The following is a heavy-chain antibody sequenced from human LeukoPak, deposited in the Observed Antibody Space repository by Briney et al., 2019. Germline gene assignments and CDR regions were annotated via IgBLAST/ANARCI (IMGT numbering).Heavy chain of an antibody. CDR1: GYTFTSYG. V-gene: IGHV1-18*01. D-gene: IGHD6-13*01. CDR2: ISAYNGNT. CDR3: ARIAAAGGSYYYYYYMDV. J-gene: IGHJ6*03. Sequence: ASVKVSCKASGYTFTSYGISWVRQAPGQGLEWMGWISAYNGNTNYAQKLQGRVTMTTDTSTSTAYMELRSLRSDDTAVYYCARIAAAGGSYYYYYYMDVWGKGTTVTVSS.